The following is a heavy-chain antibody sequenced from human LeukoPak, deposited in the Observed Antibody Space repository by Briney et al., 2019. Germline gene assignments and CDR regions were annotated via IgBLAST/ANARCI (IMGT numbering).Heavy chain of an antibody. D-gene: IGHD5-12*01. J-gene: IGHJ4*02. CDR1: GYTFTSYD. CDR3: ARYSKWLRFIDY. CDR2: MNPNSGNT. V-gene: IGHV1-8*01. Sequence: ASVKVSCKASGYTFTSYDINWVRQATGQGLEWMGWMNPNSGNTGYAQKFQGRVTMTRNTSISTAYMELSSLRSEDTAVYYCARYSKWLRFIDYWGQGTLVTASS.